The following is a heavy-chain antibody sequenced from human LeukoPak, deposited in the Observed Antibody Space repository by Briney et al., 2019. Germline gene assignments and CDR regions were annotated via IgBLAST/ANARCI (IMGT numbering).Heavy chain of an antibody. D-gene: IGHD1-26*01. CDR3: ARDRVGLGFDGMDV. CDR2: INPNSGAT. V-gene: IGHV1-2*02. CDR1: GYTFTAYY. J-gene: IGHJ6*02. Sequence: ASVKVSCKASGYTFTAYYMYWLRQAPGQGLEWMGWINPNSGATYPAQKFQGRVTMTRDTSISTAYMEMSSLRSDDTAVYYCARDRVGLGFDGMDVWGQGTTVTVSS.